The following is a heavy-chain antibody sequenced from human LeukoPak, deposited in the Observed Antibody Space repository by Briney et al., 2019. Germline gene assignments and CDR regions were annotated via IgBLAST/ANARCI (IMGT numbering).Heavy chain of an antibody. J-gene: IGHJ6*03. Sequence: PGGSLRLSCGASGFIFTRYVMNWVRQSPGKGLEWVSGISGSGLSTFYADSVKGRFTISRDNAKNSLYLQMSSLRAEDTAVYYCTRVEEAATTAAIIRKYSYYYYYMDVWGKGNTVTVSS. CDR1: GFIFTRYV. D-gene: IGHD4-11*01. CDR3: TRVEEAATTAAIIRKYSYYYYYMDV. CDR2: ISGSGLST. V-gene: IGHV3-23*01.